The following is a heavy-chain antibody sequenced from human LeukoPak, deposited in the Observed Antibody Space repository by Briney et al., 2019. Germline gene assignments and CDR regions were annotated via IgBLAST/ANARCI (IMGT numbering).Heavy chain of an antibody. CDR2: IIPIFGTA. D-gene: IGHD2-2*01. V-gene: IGHV1-69*13. CDR1: GGTFSSYA. CDR3: AGAPRYCSSTSCYAPPGVDYYYYGMDV. Sequence: ASVKVSCKASGGTFSSYAISWVRQAPGQGLEWMGGIIPIFGTANYAQKFQGRVTITADESTSTAYMELSSLRSEDTAVYYCAGAPRYCSSTSCYAPPGVDYYYYGMDVWGQGTTVTVSS. J-gene: IGHJ6*02.